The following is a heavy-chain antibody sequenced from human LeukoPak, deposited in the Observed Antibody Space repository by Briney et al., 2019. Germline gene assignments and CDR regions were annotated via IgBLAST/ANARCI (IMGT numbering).Heavy chain of an antibody. J-gene: IGHJ4*02. V-gene: IGHV3-9*01. CDR1: GFTFSSYA. Sequence: GGSLRLSCAASGFTFSSYAMSWVRQAPGKGLEWVSGISWNSGSIGYADSVKGRFTISRDNAKNSLYLQMNSLRAEDTALYYCAKDTYDSSGYYFSWGQGTLVTVSS. D-gene: IGHD3-22*01. CDR2: ISWNSGSI. CDR3: AKDTYDSSGYYFS.